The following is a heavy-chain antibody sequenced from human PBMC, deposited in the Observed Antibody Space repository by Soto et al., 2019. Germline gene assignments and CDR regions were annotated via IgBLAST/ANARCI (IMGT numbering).Heavy chain of an antibody. J-gene: IGHJ4*02. CDR1: GGTFSSYA. CDR2: IIPIFGTA. CDR3: ARGDDSSGYYYFDY. Sequence: QVQLVQSGAEVKKPGSSVKVSCKASGGTFSSYAISWVRQAPGQGLEWMGGIIPIFGTANYAQKFQGRVTITADESTSTAYMELSSLRPEDTAVYYCARGDDSSGYYYFDYWGQGTLVTVSS. D-gene: IGHD3-22*01. V-gene: IGHV1-69*01.